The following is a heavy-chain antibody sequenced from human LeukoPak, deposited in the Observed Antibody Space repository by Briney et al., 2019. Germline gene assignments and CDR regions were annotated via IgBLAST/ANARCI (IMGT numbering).Heavy chain of an antibody. V-gene: IGHV3-30*02. CDR3: ATTITMVRGVRPYYYYYGMDV. D-gene: IGHD3-10*01. Sequence: GGSPRLSCAASGFTFSSYGMHWVRQAPGKGLEWVAFIRYDGSNKYYADSVKGRFTISRDNSKNTLYLQMNSLRAEDTAVYYCATTITMVRGVRPYYYYYGMDVWGQGTTVTVSS. J-gene: IGHJ6*02. CDR1: GFTFSSYG. CDR2: IRYDGSNK.